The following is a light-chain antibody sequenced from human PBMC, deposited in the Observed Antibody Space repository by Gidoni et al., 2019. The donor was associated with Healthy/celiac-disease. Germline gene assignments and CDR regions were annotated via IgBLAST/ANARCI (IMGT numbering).Light chain of an antibody. CDR1: QSVLYSSNNKNY. Sequence: DIVMTHSPDSLAVSLGERATIHCKSSQSVLYSSNNKNYLPWYQQKPGKPPKLLIYWASTRETGVPERFSGSGSGTDFTLTISSLQAEDVAVYYCQQYYSTPPTFXGXTKVEIK. J-gene: IGKJ4*01. CDR3: QQYYSTPPT. V-gene: IGKV4-1*01. CDR2: WAS.